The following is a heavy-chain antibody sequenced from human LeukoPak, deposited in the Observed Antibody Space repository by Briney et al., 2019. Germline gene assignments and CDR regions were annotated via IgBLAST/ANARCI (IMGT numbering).Heavy chain of an antibody. J-gene: IGHJ5*02. CDR1: GVSISSYY. V-gene: IGHV4-4*09. CDR2: ISTSGST. CDR3: AHGSNFFDP. D-gene: IGHD4-11*01. Sequence: PSETLSLTCTVSGVSISSYYWSWIRQPPGKGLEWIGYISTSGSTNYNPSLKGRVTMSVVTSKNQFSLKLNSVTAADTAVYYCAHGSNFFDPWGQGTLVTVSS.